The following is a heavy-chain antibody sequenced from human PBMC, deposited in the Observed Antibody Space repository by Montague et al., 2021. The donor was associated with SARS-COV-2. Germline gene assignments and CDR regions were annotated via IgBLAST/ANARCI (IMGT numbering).Heavy chain of an antibody. V-gene: IGHV4-59*08. Sequence: SETLSLTCTVSGGSINSSYWSWIRQPPGKGLEWIGRIHSSGGTTYNPSLKSRVTISVDTSNNQFSLNLTSVTAADTAVYYCARVGGNEYRFFDYWGQGTLVTVSS. J-gene: IGHJ4*02. CDR3: ARVGGNEYRFFDY. D-gene: IGHD1-1*01. CDR2: IHSSGGT. CDR1: GGSINSSY.